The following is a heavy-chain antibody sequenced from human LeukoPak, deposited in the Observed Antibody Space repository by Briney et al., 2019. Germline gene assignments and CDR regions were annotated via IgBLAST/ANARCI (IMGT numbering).Heavy chain of an antibody. J-gene: IGHJ2*01. CDR3: ARDKSYDFWSGYYRHWYFDL. Sequence: SQTLSLTCTVSGGSISSGGYYWSWIRQPPGKGLEWIGYIYHSGSTYYNPSLKSRVTISVDRSKNQFSLKLSSVTAADTAVYYCARDKSYDFWSGYYRHWYFDLWGRGTLVTVSS. CDR1: GGSISSGGYY. V-gene: IGHV4-30-2*01. D-gene: IGHD3-3*01. CDR2: IYHSGST.